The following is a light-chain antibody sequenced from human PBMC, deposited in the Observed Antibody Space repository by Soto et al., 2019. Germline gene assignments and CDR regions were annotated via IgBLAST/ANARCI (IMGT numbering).Light chain of an antibody. CDR2: EGY. Sequence: DIQMTQSPSALSASVGDKVTITCGASQSVSTWLAWYRQKPGEAPKLLIYEGYTLERGVPSRFSGSGSGTEFTLTISSLQPDDFATFYCQQYDTYSRTFGQGTKVEVK. CDR3: QQYDTYSRT. J-gene: IGKJ1*01. V-gene: IGKV1-5*03. CDR1: QSVSTW.